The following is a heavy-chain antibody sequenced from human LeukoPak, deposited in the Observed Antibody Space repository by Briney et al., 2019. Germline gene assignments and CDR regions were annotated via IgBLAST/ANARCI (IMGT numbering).Heavy chain of an antibody. Sequence: SETLSLTCTVSGGSISSGSYYWSWIRQPAGKGLEWIGRIHSSGSTNYNPSLKSRVTISVDTSKNQFSLKLSSVTAADTAVYYCARVSQGYSGYDFGFDTWGQGTLVTVSS. CDR3: ARVSQGYSGYDFGFDT. CDR2: IHSSGST. CDR1: GGSISSGSYY. J-gene: IGHJ5*02. D-gene: IGHD5-12*01. V-gene: IGHV4-61*02.